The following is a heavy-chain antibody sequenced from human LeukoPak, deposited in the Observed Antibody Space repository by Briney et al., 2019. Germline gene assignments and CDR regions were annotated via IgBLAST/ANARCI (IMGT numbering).Heavy chain of an antibody. V-gene: IGHV3-7*01. CDR3: ARDPTYSSSWYLVNYYYYYGMDV. Sequence: PGGSLRLSCVGSGFTFSRYWLNWVRQAPGKGLEWVANMNQDGSEIYYLDSVKGRFTISRDNAKNSVYLQMNGLKAEDTAVYYCARDPTYSSSWYLVNYYYYYGMDVWGQGTTVTVSS. D-gene: IGHD6-13*01. CDR1: GFTFSRYW. J-gene: IGHJ6*02. CDR2: MNQDGSEI.